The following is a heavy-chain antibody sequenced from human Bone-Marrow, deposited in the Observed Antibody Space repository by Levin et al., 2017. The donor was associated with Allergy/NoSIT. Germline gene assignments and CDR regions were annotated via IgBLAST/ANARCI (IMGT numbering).Heavy chain of an antibody. CDR3: GRDRTTRGAWPSYMDV. D-gene: IGHD1-1*01. CDR2: ISGGSKTI. V-gene: IGHV3-48*01. Sequence: GGSLRLSCVASGFTLSTYSMNWVRQAPGKGLEWLSYISGGSKTIYYADSLKGRLTISRDNAKNTLYLQIDRLSGEDTAVYYCGRDRTTRGAWPSYMDVWGKGTTVTVSS. J-gene: IGHJ6*03. CDR1: GFTLSTYS.